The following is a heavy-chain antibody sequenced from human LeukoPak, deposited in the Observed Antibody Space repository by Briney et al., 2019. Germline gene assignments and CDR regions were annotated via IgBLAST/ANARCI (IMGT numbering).Heavy chain of an antibody. Sequence: PSETLSLTCTVSGYSISTGTYSWNWIRQHPEKGLEWMGYIDDNEITYYNPSLKSRVTISVDTSKNQFSLKLSSVTAADTAVYYCAKDLGFWSGYPDYWGQGTLVTVSS. CDR2: IDDNEIT. D-gene: IGHD3-3*01. CDR1: GYSISTGTYS. CDR3: AKDLGFWSGYPDY. J-gene: IGHJ4*02. V-gene: IGHV4-31*03.